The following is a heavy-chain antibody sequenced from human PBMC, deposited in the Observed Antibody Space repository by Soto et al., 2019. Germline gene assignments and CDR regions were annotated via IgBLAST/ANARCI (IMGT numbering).Heavy chain of an antibody. Sequence: QVQLQESGPGLVKPSETLSLNCTVSGGPISSYYWSWIRQSPGKGLEWIGYIYYSGSTNYNPSLTRRVTISVDTSKTQFSLELSSVTAADADVYYCARGSSGWTPRLDYWGQGTLVTVSS. CDR2: IYYSGST. D-gene: IGHD6-19*01. CDR1: GGPISSYY. CDR3: ARGSSGWTPRLDY. J-gene: IGHJ4*02. V-gene: IGHV4-59*01.